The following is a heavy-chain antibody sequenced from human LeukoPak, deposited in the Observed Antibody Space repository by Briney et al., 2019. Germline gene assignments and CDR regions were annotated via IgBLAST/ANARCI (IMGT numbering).Heavy chain of an antibody. J-gene: IGHJ5*02. CDR3: ARRLTQYDCFDP. Sequence: SQTLSLTVACSGDSVSSNSGTWNWIRQSPSRVLEWLGRTYYRSTWYNDYAVSVRGRITVNPDTSKNQFSLHLNSVTPEDTAVYYCARRLTQYDCFDPWGQGILVTVSS. V-gene: IGHV6-1*01. CDR2: TYYRSTWYN. CDR1: GDSVSSNSGT. D-gene: IGHD2-2*01.